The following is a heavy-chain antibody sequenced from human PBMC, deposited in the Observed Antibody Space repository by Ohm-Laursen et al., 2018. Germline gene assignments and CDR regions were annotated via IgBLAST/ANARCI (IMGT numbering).Heavy chain of an antibody. CDR2: ISSSSRNM. J-gene: IGHJ4*02. CDR1: GFTFRSYS. Sequence: SLRLSCAASGFTFRSYSMNWVRQAPGKGLEWVSYISSSSRNMYYADSVKGRFTISRDNSKNTLYLQMNSLRAEDTAVYYCAKSSSSYYIDYWGQGTLVTVSS. D-gene: IGHD6-13*01. CDR3: AKSSSSYYIDY. V-gene: IGHV3-48*01.